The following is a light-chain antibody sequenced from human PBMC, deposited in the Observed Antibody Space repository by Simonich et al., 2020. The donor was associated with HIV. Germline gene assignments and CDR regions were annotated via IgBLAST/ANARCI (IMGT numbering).Light chain of an antibody. J-gene: IGKJ1*01. CDR1: QSISSW. Sequence: DIQMTQSPSSVSASVGDRVTVTCRASQSISSWLAWYQQKPGKAPKLLIYAASSLQSGVPSRFTGSGSGTDFTLTISSLQAEDVAVYSCQQYYSTPPTFGQGTKVEIK. CDR3: QQYYSTPPT. V-gene: IGKV1-12*01. CDR2: AAS.